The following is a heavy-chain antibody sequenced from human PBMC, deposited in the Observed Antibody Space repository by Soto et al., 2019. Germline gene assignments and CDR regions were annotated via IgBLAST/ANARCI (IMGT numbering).Heavy chain of an antibody. CDR3: ASGDYDFWSGPGGGMDV. D-gene: IGHD3-3*01. J-gene: IGHJ6*02. CDR2: IIPIFGTA. V-gene: IGHV1-69*12. Sequence: VRLVQSGAEVKKPGSSVKVSCKASGGTFSSYAISWVRQAPGQGLEWMGGIIPIFGTANYAQKFQGRVTITADESTSTAYMEQSSLRSEDTAVYYCASGDYDFWSGPGGGMDVWGQGTTVTVSS. CDR1: GGTFSSYA.